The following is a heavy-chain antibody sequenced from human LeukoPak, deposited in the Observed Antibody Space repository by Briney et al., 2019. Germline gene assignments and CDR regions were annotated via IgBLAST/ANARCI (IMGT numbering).Heavy chain of an antibody. CDR3: ARADSEGFLGWLPFDY. V-gene: IGHV3-23*01. D-gene: IGHD3-3*01. CDR2: ISGSGGST. CDR1: GFTFSSYA. Sequence: PGGSLRLSCAASGFTFSSYAMSWVRQAPGKGLEWVSAISGSGGSTYYADSVKGRFTISRDNSKNTLYLQMNSLRAEDTAVYYCARADSEGFLGWLPFDYWGQGTLVTVSS. J-gene: IGHJ4*02.